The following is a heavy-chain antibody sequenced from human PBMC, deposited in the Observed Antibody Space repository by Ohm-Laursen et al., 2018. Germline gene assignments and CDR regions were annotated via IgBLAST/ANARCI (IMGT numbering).Heavy chain of an antibody. V-gene: IGHV3-66*01. CDR2: LYSGGST. CDR1: EVTFSSYW. CDR3: ARGVFTVTTRSELDY. Sequence: SLRLSCTASEVTFSSYWMSWVHQAPGKGLEWVSVLYSGGSTYYADSVKGRFTISRDNSKNTLYLQMNSLRAEDTAVYYCARGVFTVTTRSELDYWGQGTLVTVSS. D-gene: IGHD4-11*01. J-gene: IGHJ4*02.